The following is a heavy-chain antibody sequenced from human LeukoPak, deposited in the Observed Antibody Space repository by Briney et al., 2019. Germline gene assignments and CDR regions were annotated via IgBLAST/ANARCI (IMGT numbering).Heavy chain of an antibody. J-gene: IGHJ4*02. CDR3: AKDGPGGWGYFDY. D-gene: IGHD6-19*01. CDR2: ISGSGSST. V-gene: IGHV3-23*01. Sequence: GGSLRLSCAASGFTVSSNYMNWVRQAPGKGLEWVSAISGSGSSTYYADSVKGRFTISRDNSKNTLYLQMNSLRAEDTAVYYCAKDGPGGWGYFDYWGQGTLVTVSS. CDR1: GFTVSSNY.